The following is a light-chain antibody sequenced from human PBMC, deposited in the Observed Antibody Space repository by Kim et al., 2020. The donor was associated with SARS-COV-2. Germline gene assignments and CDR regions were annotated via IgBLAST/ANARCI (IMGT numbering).Light chain of an antibody. CDR3: EAWDGSPNGPV. J-gene: IGLJ2*01. CDR1: GSNIGGTT. CDR2: RNS. V-gene: IGLV1-44*01. Sequence: GPGAATSSSGSGSNIGGTTAYWYQQIPGPAPMLLIYRNSKRPSGVPDRFSGSKSGTSASLAISGIQAKDEADYYCEAWDGSPNGPVFGGGTQLTVL.